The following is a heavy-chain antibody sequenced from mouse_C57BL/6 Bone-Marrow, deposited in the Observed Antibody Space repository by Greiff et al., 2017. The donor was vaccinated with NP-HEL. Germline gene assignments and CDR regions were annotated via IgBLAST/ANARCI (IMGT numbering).Heavy chain of an antibody. CDR2: ISDGGSYT. J-gene: IGHJ1*03. D-gene: IGHD2-3*01. CDR3: ARDEEWLLLYWYFYV. CDR1: GFTFSSYA. V-gene: IGHV5-4*01. Sequence: EVKLMESGGGLVKPGGSLKLSCAASGFTFSSYAMSWVRQTPEKRLEWVATISDGGSYTYYPDNVKGRSTISRDNAKNNLYLQMSHLKSEDTAMYYCARDEEWLLLYWYFYVWGTGTTVTVSS.